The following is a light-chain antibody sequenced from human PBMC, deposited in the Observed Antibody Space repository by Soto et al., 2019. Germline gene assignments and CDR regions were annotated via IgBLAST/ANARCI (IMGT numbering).Light chain of an antibody. V-gene: IGKV3-20*01. CDR1: QTIKSSS. J-gene: IGKJ1*01. Sequence: IVLTQSPGTLSLSPGERATLSCRASQTIKSSSLAWYQQRPGQAPSLLIYGASSRATGIPDKFSGSGSGTDFTLTISRLEPEDSAVYYCQQYGSSPRTFGQGTKVDIK. CDR2: GAS. CDR3: QQYGSSPRT.